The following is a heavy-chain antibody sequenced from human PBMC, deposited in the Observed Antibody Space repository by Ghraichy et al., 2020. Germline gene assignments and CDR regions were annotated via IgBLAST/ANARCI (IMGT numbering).Heavy chain of an antibody. CDR2: ISAYNGNT. Sequence: ASVKVSCKASGYTFTSYGISWVRQAPGQGLEWMGWISAYNGNTNYAQKLQGRVTMTTDTSTSTAYMELRSLRSDDTAVYYCARDIVSGDYAKHYYYGMDVWGQGTTVTVSS. V-gene: IGHV1-18*01. CDR1: GYTFTSYG. J-gene: IGHJ6*02. CDR3: ARDIVSGDYAKHYYYGMDV. D-gene: IGHD4/OR15-4a*01.